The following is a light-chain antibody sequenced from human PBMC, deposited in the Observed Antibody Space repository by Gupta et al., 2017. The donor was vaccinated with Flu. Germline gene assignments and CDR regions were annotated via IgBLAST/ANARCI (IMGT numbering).Light chain of an antibody. CDR1: SSDGGSYNL. CDR2: EDN. CDR3: WSYAGSSIWV. J-gene: IGLJ3*02. V-gene: IGLV2-23*01. Sequence: QSALTQPASVSGSPGQSIPLSCTGTSSDGGSYNLVSWYQQHPGKAPKLIIYEDNKRPSGVSNRFSGSKSGNTASLTISGLQAEDEADYYCWSYAGSSIWVFGGGTKLTVL.